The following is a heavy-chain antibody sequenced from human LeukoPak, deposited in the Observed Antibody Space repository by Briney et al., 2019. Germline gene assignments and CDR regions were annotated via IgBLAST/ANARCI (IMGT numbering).Heavy chain of an antibody. CDR3: AKDLSPDPLWPKPDY. CDR2: IKQAGSEK. Sequence: GGSLRPSCAASGLTFTNYWMTWVRQAPGKGLEWVATIKQAGSEKYYVDSVKGRFTISRDKAKNSLFLQVSSLRAEDTAVYFCAKDLSPDPLWPKPDYWGQGTLVTVSS. CDR1: GLTFTNYW. J-gene: IGHJ4*02. D-gene: IGHD3-10*01. V-gene: IGHV3-7*01.